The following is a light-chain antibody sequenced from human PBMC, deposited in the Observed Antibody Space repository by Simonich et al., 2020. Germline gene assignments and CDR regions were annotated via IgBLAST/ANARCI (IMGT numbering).Light chain of an antibody. CDR2: WAS. V-gene: IGKV4-1*01. CDR3: QQYYSTPPYT. J-gene: IGKJ2*01. CDR1: QSVFYSSKNNNY. Sequence: DIVMTQSPDSLAVSLGERATINCKSSQSVFYSSKNNNYLAWYQQKPGQPPKLLIYWASTRETRVPDRFSGSGSRTDFSLTISSLQAEDVAVYYCQQYYSTPPYTFGQGTKLEIK.